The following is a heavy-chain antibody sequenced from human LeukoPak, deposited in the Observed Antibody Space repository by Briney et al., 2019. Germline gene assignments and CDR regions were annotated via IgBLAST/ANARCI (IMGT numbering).Heavy chain of an antibody. V-gene: IGHV3-23*01. Sequence: GGSLRLSCAASGLTFSSSTMTWVRQAPGKGLEWVSGIRASGGNTYYAESVKGRFTLSRDNSKSTLYLQMNSLRAEDPAIYYCAKGSGWYKWGQGTVVSVSS. D-gene: IGHD6-19*01. CDR3: AKGSGWYK. CDR2: IRASGGNT. CDR1: GLTFSSST. J-gene: IGHJ4*02.